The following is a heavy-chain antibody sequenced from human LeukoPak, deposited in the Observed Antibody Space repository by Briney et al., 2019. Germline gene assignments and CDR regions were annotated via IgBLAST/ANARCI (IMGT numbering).Heavy chain of an antibody. CDR3: ASLPGRYCTGGTCYGMDV. CDR1: SDSISTYY. Sequence: SETLSLTCYVSSDSISTYYWTWIRQPPGKALEWIGNINYIGDTNYNPSLESRVTISLDTSESQFSLRLSSVTAADTAVYFCASLPGRYCTGGTCYGMDVWGPGTTVTVSS. CDR2: INYIGDT. V-gene: IGHV4-59*08. J-gene: IGHJ6*02. D-gene: IGHD2-8*02.